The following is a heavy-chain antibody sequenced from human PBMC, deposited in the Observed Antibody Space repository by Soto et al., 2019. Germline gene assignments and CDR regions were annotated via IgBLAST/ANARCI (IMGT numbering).Heavy chain of an antibody. Sequence: GGSLRLSCEASGFVFTNFWMHWVRHVPGKGLVWVARIDTSGHSTNYAESVKGRFTISRDNAKNTVSLQMNSLRVEATGVYYCAKASWYFDLWSQGSQVTVSS. D-gene: IGHD6-13*01. CDR2: IDTSGHST. J-gene: IGHJ4*02. CDR3: AKASWYFDL. V-gene: IGHV3-74*01. CDR1: GFVFTNFW.